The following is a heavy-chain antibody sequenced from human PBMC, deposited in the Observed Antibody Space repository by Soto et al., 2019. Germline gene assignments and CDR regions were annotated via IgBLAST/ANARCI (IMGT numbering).Heavy chain of an antibody. D-gene: IGHD2-15*01. CDR2: INAGNGNT. CDR1: GYTFTSYA. V-gene: IGHV1-3*01. Sequence: QVQLVQSGAEVKKPGASVKVSCKASGYTFTSYAMQWVRQAPGQRLEWRGWINAGNGNTKYSQKFQCSVTITRGTPAITAYMELISLSSEFTSVYCCAIGLCGWSDYGGQGNLVSVSS. CDR3: AIGLCGWSDY. J-gene: IGHJ4*02.